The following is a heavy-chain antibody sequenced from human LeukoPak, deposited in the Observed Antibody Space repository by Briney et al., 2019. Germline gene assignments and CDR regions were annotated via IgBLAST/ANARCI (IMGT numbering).Heavy chain of an antibody. Sequence: GGSLRLSCAASGFTFSSYAMNWVRQAPGKGLEWASVISGSGDTTYYADSVKGRFTISRDNSKNTLHLQMNSLRDEDTAVYYCATRAETRGNYVRVPFDFWGQGTRVTVSS. CDR2: ISGSGDTT. D-gene: IGHD1-7*01. CDR3: ATRAETRGNYVRVPFDF. V-gene: IGHV3-23*01. CDR1: GFTFSSYA. J-gene: IGHJ4*02.